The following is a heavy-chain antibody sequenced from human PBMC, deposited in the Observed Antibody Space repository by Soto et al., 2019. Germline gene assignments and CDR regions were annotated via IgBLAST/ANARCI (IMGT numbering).Heavy chain of an antibody. D-gene: IGHD6-13*01. CDR3: AKSVGGAAAGTFNWFDP. V-gene: IGHV3-23*01. Sequence: GGSLRLSCAASGFTFSSYAMSWVRQAPGKGLEWVSAISGRCGGTYYADSVKGRFTISRDNSKNTLYLQMNSLRAEDTAVYYCAKSVGGAAAGTFNWFDPWGQGTLVTVSS. CDR1: GFTFSSYA. CDR2: ISGRCGGT. J-gene: IGHJ5*02.